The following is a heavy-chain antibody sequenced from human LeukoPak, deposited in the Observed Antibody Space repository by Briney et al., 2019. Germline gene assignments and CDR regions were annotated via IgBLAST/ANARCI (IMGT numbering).Heavy chain of an antibody. CDR3: ARVKFRNSSSVWGIAVAAPDHYYFDY. CDR2: IYYSGST. CDR1: GGSISSYY. J-gene: IGHJ4*02. V-gene: IGHV4-59*01. Sequence: PSETLSLTCTVSGGSISSYYWSWIRQPPGKGLEWIGYIYYSGSTNYNPSLKSRVTISVDTSKNQFSLKLSSVTAADTAVYYCARVKFRNSSSVWGIAVAAPDHYYFDYWGQGTLVTVSS. D-gene: IGHD6-19*01.